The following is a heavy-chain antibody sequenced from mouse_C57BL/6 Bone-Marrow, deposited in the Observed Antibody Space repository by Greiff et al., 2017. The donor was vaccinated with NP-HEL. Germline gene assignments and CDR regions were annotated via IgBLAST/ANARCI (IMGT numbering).Heavy chain of an antibody. Sequence: VQLLQSGPELVQPGASVKLSCKASGYTFTDYYMNWVKQSQGKSLEWIADINSNNSGNSTNQTFKGKATFTVAKSSSTAYMELRSLTSEYSAVYSCARSRITTVVALDYAMDYWGQGTSVTVSS. CDR2: INSNNSGN. V-gene: IGHV1-26*01. J-gene: IGHJ4*01. D-gene: IGHD1-1*01. CDR1: GYTFTDYY. CDR3: ARSRITTVVALDYAMDY.